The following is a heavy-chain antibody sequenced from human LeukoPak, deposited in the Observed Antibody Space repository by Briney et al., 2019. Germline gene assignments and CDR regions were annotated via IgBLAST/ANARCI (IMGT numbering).Heavy chain of an antibody. Sequence: KPSETLSLTCTVSGGSISSYYWSWIRQPPGKGLEWIGNIYYSGSTNYNPSLKSRVTISVDTSKNQFSLKLSSVTAADTAVYYCTRGSIAYDYMDVWGKGTTVTISS. D-gene: IGHD3-22*01. CDR1: GGSISSYY. V-gene: IGHV4-59*01. CDR2: IYYSGST. J-gene: IGHJ6*03. CDR3: TRGSIAYDYMDV.